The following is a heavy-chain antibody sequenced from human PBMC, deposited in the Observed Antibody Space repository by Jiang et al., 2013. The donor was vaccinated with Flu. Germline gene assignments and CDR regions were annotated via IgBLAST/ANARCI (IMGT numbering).Heavy chain of an antibody. CDR1: GGSISSYY. Sequence: LLKPSETLSLTCTVSGGSISSYYWSWIRQPPGKGLEWIGYIYTSGSTNYNPSLKSRVTISVDTSKNQFSLKLSSVTVADTAVYYCARDALLGVSSSHNWFDPWGQGTLVTVSS. J-gene: IGHJ5*02. D-gene: IGHD6-13*01. V-gene: IGHV4-4*09. CDR3: ARDALLGVSSSHNWFDP. CDR2: IYTSGST.